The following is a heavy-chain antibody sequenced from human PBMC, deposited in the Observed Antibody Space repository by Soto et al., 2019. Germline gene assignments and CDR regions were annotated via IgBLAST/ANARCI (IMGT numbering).Heavy chain of an antibody. CDR3: ARRAGAVPGRIDS. J-gene: IGHJ4*02. Sequence: HVQLQESGPGLVKPSETLSLICTVSGDSISSYYWSWIRQPPGQGLEWIGFIYYTGSTNYNPAHLSRVSKSVDTAKDQPPLKPSSVTAADTAVYYCARRAGAVPGRIDSLGQGTLVSVSS. CDR1: GDSISSYY. V-gene: IGHV4-59*08. CDR2: IYYTGST. D-gene: IGHD6-19*01.